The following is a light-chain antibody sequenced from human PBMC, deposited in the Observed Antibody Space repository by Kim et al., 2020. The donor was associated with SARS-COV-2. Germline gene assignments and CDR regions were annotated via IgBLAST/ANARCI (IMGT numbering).Light chain of an antibody. CDR2: DTA. J-gene: IGKJ5*01. CDR1: QSLSSN. V-gene: IGKV3-15*01. CDR3: QQYNKWPFT. Sequence: EIVMTQSPATLSVSPGKRATLSCRASQSLSSNLAWYHQKPGQAPRLLIFDTATRAPGIPATFSASGSGTQFTLLISRVQSEDFGIYYCQQYNKWPFTFGQGTRLEIK.